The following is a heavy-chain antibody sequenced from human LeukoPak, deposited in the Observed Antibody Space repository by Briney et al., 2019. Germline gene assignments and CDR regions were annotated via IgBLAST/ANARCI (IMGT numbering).Heavy chain of an antibody. CDR1: GGSISSGGYY. V-gene: IGHV4-31*03. Sequence: SQTLSLTCTVSGGSISSGGYYWSWIRQHPGKGLEWIGYIYYSGSTYYNPSLKSRVTISVDTSKNQFSLKLSSVTAADTAVYYCARGSTGAWDYWGQGTLVTVSS. J-gene: IGHJ4*02. CDR3: ARGSTGAWDY. D-gene: IGHD7-27*01. CDR2: IYYSGST.